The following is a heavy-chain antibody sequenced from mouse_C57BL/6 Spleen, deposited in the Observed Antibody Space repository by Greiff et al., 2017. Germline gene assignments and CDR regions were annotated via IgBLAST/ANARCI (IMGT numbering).Heavy chain of an antibody. Sequence: QVQLQQSGAELVRPGASVTLSCKASGYTFTDYEMHWVKQTPVHGLEWIGAIDPETGGTAYNQKFEGKAILTADKSSSTAYMELRSLTSEDSAVDYCTRTVVAFDYWGQGTTLTVSS. D-gene: IGHD1-1*01. CDR1: GYTFTDYE. J-gene: IGHJ2*01. CDR3: TRTVVAFDY. CDR2: IDPETGGT. V-gene: IGHV1-15*01.